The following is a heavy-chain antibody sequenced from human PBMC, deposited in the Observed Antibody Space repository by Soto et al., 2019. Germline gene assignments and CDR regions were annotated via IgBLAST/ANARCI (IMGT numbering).Heavy chain of an antibody. CDR1: GGTFSSYA. CDR3: ARPYNSCLESSYYSAVDV. D-gene: IGHD6-6*01. CDR2: IIPIFGTT. V-gene: IGHV1-69*12. J-gene: IGHJ6*02. Sequence: QVQLVQSGAEVKKPGSSVTVSCKASGGTFSSYAVSWVRQAPGQGLEWMGGIIPIFGTTNYPLKFQGRVSIPADQSTSTAYMELSSLTSKDTAVYYCARPYNSCLESSYYSAVDVWGQGTTVIVSS.